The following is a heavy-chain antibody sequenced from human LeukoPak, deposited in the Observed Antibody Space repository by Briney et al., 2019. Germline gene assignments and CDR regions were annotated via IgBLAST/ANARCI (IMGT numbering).Heavy chain of an antibody. Sequence: GRSLRLSCAASGFTFSSYGMHWVRQAPGKGLEWVAVIRYEGNNKYYADSVKGRFTISRDNSKNTLYLQMNSLRAEDTAVYYCARGSGYNYGYLDYWGQGTLVTVSS. CDR3: ARGSGYNYGYLDY. CDR2: IRYEGNNK. J-gene: IGHJ4*02. V-gene: IGHV3-33*01. CDR1: GFTFSSYG. D-gene: IGHD5-18*01.